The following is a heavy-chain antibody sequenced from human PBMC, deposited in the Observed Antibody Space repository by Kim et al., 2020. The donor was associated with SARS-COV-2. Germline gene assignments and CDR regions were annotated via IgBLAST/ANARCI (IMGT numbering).Heavy chain of an antibody. CDR3: ATQYCADHCYISDFDF. CDR1: GFTFTNYA. CDR2: ISHSGGST. V-gene: IGHV3-23*01. D-gene: IGHD2-21*02. Sequence: GGSLRLSCAASGFTFTNYAMSWVRQAPGKGLQWVSAISHSGGSTYYADSVKGRFSISRDNSENTVSLQMNNLRVEDTALYYCATQYCADHCYISDFDFWGQGTLVTVSS. J-gene: IGHJ4*02.